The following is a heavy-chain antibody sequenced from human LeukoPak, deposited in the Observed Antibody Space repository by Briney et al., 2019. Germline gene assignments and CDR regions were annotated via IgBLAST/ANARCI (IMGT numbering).Heavy chain of an antibody. V-gene: IGHV3-23*01. D-gene: IGHD3-22*01. Sequence: GGSLRLSCAVSGITLSNYGMSWVRQAPGKGLEWVAGISGSGGRTNYADSVKGRFTVSRDNPKNTLYLQMNSLRAGDTAVYFCAKRGVVIRVILVGFHKEANYFDSWGQGALVTVSS. CDR3: AKRGVVIRVILVGFHKEANYFDS. CDR1: GITLSNYG. J-gene: IGHJ4*02. CDR2: ISGSGGRT.